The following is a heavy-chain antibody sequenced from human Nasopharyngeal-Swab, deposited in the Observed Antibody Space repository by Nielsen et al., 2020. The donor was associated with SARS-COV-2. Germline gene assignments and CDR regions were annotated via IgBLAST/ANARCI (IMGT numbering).Heavy chain of an antibody. V-gene: IGHV4-31*03. CDR1: GGSISSGGYY. CDR2: IYYSGST. Sequence: SETLPLTCTVSGGSISSGGYYWSWIRQHPGKGLEWIGYIYYSGSTYYNPSLKSRVTISVDTSKNQFSLKLSSVTAADTAVYYCARAPSVYYYGMDVWGQGTTVTVSS. CDR3: ARAPSVYYYGMDV. J-gene: IGHJ6*02.